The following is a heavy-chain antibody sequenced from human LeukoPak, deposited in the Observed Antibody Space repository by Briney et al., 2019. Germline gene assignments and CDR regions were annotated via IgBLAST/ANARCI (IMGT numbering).Heavy chain of an antibody. Sequence: GGSLRLSCAASGFTVSSNYISWVPRAPGKGLEGVSITYSDGNTNYADSVKGRFTISRDNSKNTLSLQMNSLRGEDTAVYFCARKNDLFNAAFDIWGQGTVVTVSS. D-gene: IGHD1-1*01. CDR1: GFTVSSNY. CDR3: ARKNDLFNAAFDI. CDR2: TYSDGNT. J-gene: IGHJ3*02. V-gene: IGHV3-53*01.